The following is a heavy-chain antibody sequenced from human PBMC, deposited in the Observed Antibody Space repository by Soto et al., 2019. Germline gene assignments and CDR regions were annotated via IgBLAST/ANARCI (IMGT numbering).Heavy chain of an antibody. CDR3: ARGIAAGQRDP. Sequence: QVQLVQSGAEVKKPGASVKISCKASGYTFTSYTMNWVRQAPGQRLEWMGWINPDNGNTKSSQKFQDRVIITRDTSASTAYMDLSSLRYEDTAVYYFARGIAAGQRDPWGQGTLVTVSS. J-gene: IGHJ5*02. CDR1: GYTFTSYT. CDR2: INPDNGNT. D-gene: IGHD6-13*01. V-gene: IGHV1-3*01.